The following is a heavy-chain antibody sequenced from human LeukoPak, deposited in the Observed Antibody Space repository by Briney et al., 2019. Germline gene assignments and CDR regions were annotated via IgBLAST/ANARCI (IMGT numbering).Heavy chain of an antibody. CDR3: ARDRGGYLPHEFDY. D-gene: IGHD1-26*01. V-gene: IGHV3-21*01. Sequence: GGSLRLSCAASGFTFSGYNINWVRQAPGKGLEWVAFISSSGTYIYYADSVKGRFTISRDNAKSSMYLQMNSLRAEDTAVYYCARDRGGYLPHEFDYWCQGILVTVSS. J-gene: IGHJ4*02. CDR1: GFTFSGYN. CDR2: ISSSGTYI.